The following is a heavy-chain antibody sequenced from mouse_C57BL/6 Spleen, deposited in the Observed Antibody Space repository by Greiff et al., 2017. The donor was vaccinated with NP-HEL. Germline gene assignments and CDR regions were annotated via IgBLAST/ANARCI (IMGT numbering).Heavy chain of an antibody. J-gene: IGHJ4*01. CDR3: ARDTVVYMDY. D-gene: IGHD1-1*01. Sequence: QVQLKESGPELVKPGASVKISCKASGYAFSSSWMNWVKQRPGKGLEWIGRIYPGDGDTNYNGKFKGKATLTADKSSSTAYMQLSSLTSEDSAVYFCARDTVVYMDYWGQGTSVTVSS. CDR1: GYAFSSSW. CDR2: IYPGDGDT. V-gene: IGHV1-82*01.